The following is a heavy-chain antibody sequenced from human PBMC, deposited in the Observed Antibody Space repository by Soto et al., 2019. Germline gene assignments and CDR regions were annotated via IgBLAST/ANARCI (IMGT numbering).Heavy chain of an antibody. CDR1: GVTFSSYA. CDR2: ISGSGGST. Sequence: GGSLRLSCAASGVTFSSYAMSWVRQAPGKGLEWVSAISGSGGSTYYADSVKGRFTISRDNSKNTLYLQMNSLRAEDTAVYYCAKDLECSSTSCYVYYDGPRDYWGQGSLVTGSS. J-gene: IGHJ4*02. CDR3: AKDLECSSTSCYVYYDGPRDY. D-gene: IGHD2-2*01. V-gene: IGHV3-23*01.